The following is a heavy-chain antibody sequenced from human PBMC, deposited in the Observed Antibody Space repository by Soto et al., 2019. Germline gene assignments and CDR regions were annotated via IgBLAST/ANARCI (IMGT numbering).Heavy chain of an antibody. D-gene: IGHD2-15*01. CDR2: IWYDGSNK. CDR1: GFTFSSYG. V-gene: IGHV3-33*01. Sequence: GGSLRLSCAASGFTFSSYGMHWVRQAPGKGLEWVAVIWYDGSNKYYADSVKGRFTISRDNSKNTLYLQMNSLRAEDTAVYYCARDIVRGGPVAATSAFDYWGQGTLVTVSS. J-gene: IGHJ4*02. CDR3: ARDIVRGGPVAATSAFDY.